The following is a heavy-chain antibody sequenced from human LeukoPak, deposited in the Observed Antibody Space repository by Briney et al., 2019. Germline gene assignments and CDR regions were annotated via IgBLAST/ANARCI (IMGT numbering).Heavy chain of an antibody. Sequence: GGSLRLSCAASGFTVSAYAMAWVRQAPGKGLEWVSTIYDDNTYYADSVRGRFAISTDNSKNTLYLQMNSLRVEDTAVYFCAARKVRGVWFYLDYWGQGTLVTVSS. J-gene: IGHJ4*02. CDR2: IYDDNT. D-gene: IGHD3-10*01. CDR1: GFTVSAYA. V-gene: IGHV3-23*01. CDR3: AARKVRGVWFYLDY.